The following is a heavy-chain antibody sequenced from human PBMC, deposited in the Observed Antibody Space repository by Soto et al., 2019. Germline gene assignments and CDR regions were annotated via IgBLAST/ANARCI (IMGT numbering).Heavy chain of an antibody. CDR1: GFTFSSSA. V-gene: IGHV3-23*01. CDR3: ARRGPGTYFDY. J-gene: IGHJ4*02. CDR2: ISGSGDST. D-gene: IGHD6-13*01. Sequence: EVQLLDSGGGLVQPGGSLRLSCGASGFTFSSSAMNWVRQAPGKGLEWVSVISGSGDSTYYADSVKGRFTISRDNSKNTLYLQMNSLRAEDTAVYYCARRGPGTYFDYWGQGTLVTVSS.